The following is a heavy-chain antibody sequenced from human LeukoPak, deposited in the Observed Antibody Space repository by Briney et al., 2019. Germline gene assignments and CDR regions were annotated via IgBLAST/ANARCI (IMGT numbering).Heavy chain of an antibody. CDR2: IFCSGST. CDR3: ARGFYYDSSGYPPDY. Sequence: PSETLSLTCTVSGGSISTYYWSWIRQPPGKGLEWIGYIFCSGSTNYNPSLKSRVTISLDTSKSQFSLKLSSVTAADTAVYYCARGFYYDSSGYPPDYWGQGTLVTVSS. CDR1: GGSISTYY. J-gene: IGHJ4*02. V-gene: IGHV4-59*01. D-gene: IGHD3-22*01.